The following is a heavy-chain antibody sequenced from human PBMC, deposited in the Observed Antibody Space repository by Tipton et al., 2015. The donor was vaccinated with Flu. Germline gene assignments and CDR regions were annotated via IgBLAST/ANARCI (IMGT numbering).Heavy chain of an antibody. D-gene: IGHD3-22*01. CDR2: ISGSGGAT. CDR1: GFNFNNYA. Sequence: SLRLSCAASGFNFNNYAMSWVRQVPGKGLEWVSIISGSGGATYYADSVKGRFTISRDNSKNTLYLQMNSLRAEDTAIYYCAKPHYYDSSGHLVDYFDYWGQGTLVTVSS. CDR3: AKPHYYDSSGHLVDYFDY. J-gene: IGHJ4*02. V-gene: IGHV3-23*01.